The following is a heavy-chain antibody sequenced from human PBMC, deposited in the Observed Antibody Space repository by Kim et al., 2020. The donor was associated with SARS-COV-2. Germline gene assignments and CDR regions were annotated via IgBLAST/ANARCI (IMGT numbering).Heavy chain of an antibody. V-gene: IGHV4-34*01. Sequence: SETLSLTCAVYGGSFSGYYWSWIRQPPGKGLEWIGEINHSGSTNYNPSLKSRVTISVDTSKNQISLKLSSVTAADTAVYYCARGARSLFTMIVVVTGWFDPWGQGTLVTVSS. CDR3: ARGARSLFTMIVVVTGWFDP. J-gene: IGHJ5*02. CDR2: INHSGST. CDR1: GGSFSGYY. D-gene: IGHD3-22*01.